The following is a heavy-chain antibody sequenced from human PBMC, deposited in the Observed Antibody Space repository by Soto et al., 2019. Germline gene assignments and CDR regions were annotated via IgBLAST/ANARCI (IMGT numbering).Heavy chain of an antibody. V-gene: IGHV1-24*01. CDR1: GYTLTELS. Sequence: ASVKVSCKVSGYTLTELSMHWVRPAPGKGLEWMGGFDPEDGETIYAQKFQGRVTMTEDTSTDTAYMELSSLRSEDTAVYYCATSPQGRVAGTFQYYYYYGMDVWGQGTTVTVSS. CDR2: FDPEDGET. CDR3: ATSPQGRVAGTFQYYYYYGMDV. J-gene: IGHJ6*02. D-gene: IGHD6-19*01.